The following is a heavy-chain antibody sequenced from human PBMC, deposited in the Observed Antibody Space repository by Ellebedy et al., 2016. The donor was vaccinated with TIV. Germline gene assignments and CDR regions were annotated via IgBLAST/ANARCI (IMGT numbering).Heavy chain of an antibody. Sequence: MPSETLSLTCAVSGGSISSNNWWGWVRQSPGKGLEWRGESYNSGSTSYNPSLKSRVTISLDKSKSQFYLKVRSVTAADTAVYYCARLRYTSGWYAAFDVWGQGTMVTVSS. V-gene: IGHV4-4*02. CDR1: GGSISSNNW. D-gene: IGHD6-19*01. J-gene: IGHJ3*01. CDR3: ARLRYTSGWYAAFDV. CDR2: SYNSGST.